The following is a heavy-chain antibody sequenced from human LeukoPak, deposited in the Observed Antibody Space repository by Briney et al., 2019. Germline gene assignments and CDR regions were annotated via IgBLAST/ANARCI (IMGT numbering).Heavy chain of an antibody. CDR3: ARVGSYAFDI. Sequence: SQTLSLTCTVSGGSISSGGYYWSWIRQPPGKGLEWIGYIYHSGSTNYNPSLKSRVTISVDTSKNQFSLKLNSVTAADTALYYCARVGSYAFDIWGQGTMVTVSS. V-gene: IGHV4-30-2*01. CDR1: GGSISSGGYY. CDR2: IYHSGST. J-gene: IGHJ3*02.